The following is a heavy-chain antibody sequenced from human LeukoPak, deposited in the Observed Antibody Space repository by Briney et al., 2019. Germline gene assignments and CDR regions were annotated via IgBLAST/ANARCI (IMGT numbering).Heavy chain of an antibody. CDR1: GGSISSGGYY. CDR2: IYHSGST. J-gene: IGHJ4*02. V-gene: IGHV4-30-2*01. Sequence: SETLSLTCTVSGGSISSGGYYWSWIRQPPGKGLEWIGYIYHSGSTYYNPSLKSRVTISVDRSKNQFSLKLSSVTAADTAVYYCAREVLATEDRDGYWGQGTLVTVSS. CDR3: AREVLATEDRDGY. D-gene: IGHD5-24*01.